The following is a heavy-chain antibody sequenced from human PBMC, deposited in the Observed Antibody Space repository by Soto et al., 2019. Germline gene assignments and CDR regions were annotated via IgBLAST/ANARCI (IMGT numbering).Heavy chain of an antibody. Sequence: GSLRLSCAASGFTFSSYGMHWVRQAPGKGLEWVAVIWYDGSNKYYADSVKGRFTISRDNSKNTLYLQMDTLRAEVTAAYYCPSDPSASSAIDYSGQGNLLT. CDR2: IWYDGSNK. CDR3: PSDPSASSAIDY. D-gene: IGHD6-6*01. V-gene: IGHV3-33*01. J-gene: IGHJ4*02. CDR1: GFTFSSYG.